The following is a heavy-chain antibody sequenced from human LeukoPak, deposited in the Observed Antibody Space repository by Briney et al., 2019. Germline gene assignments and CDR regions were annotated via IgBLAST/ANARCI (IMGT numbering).Heavy chain of an antibody. CDR3: ASSSGPGSMLGAFDI. V-gene: IGHV4-38-2*02. Sequence: PSETLSLTCTVSGYSISSGYYWGWIRQPPGKGLEWIGSIYHSGSTYYNPSLKSRVTISVDTSKNQFSLKLSSVTAADTAVYYCASSSGPGSMLGAFDIWGQGTMVTVSS. CDR2: IYHSGST. J-gene: IGHJ3*02. CDR1: GYSISSGYY. D-gene: IGHD6-25*01.